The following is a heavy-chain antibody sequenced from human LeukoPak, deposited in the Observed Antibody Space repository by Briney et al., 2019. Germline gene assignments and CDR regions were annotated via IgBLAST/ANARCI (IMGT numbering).Heavy chain of an antibody. D-gene: IGHD3-22*01. V-gene: IGHV4-34*01. CDR3: ARLAEYYYDSSGYYPNWFDP. CDR2: INHSGST. J-gene: IGHJ5*02. CDR1: GGSISSYY. Sequence: SETLSLTCTVSGGSISSYYWSWIRQPPGKGLEWIGEINHSGSTNYNPSLKSRVTISVDTSKNQFSLKLSSVTAADTAVYYCARLAEYYYDSSGYYPNWFDPWGQGTLVTVSS.